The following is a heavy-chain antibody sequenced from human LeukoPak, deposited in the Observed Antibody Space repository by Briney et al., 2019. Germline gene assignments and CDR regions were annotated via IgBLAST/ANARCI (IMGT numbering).Heavy chain of an antibody. J-gene: IGHJ3*02. Sequence: GGSLRLSCAASGFTFSSYSMNWVRQAPGKGLEWVSSISSSSSYIYYADSVKGRFTISRDNAKNSLYLQMNSLRAEDTAVYYCASKMATDAFDIWGQGTMVTVSS. CDR1: GFTFSSYS. CDR2: ISSSSSYI. CDR3: ASKMATDAFDI. V-gene: IGHV3-21*01. D-gene: IGHD5-24*01.